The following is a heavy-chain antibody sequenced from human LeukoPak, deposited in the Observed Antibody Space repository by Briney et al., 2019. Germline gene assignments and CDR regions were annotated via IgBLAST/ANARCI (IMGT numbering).Heavy chain of an antibody. CDR3: ARGGEQQLVNWFDP. CDR1: GGSVSSGSYY. V-gene: IGHV4-61*01. D-gene: IGHD6-13*01. Sequence: SETLSLTCTVSGGSVSSGSYYWSWIRQPPGKGLEWIGEINHSGSTNYNPSLKSRVTISVDTSKNQFSLKLSSVTAADTAVYHCARGGEQQLVNWFDPWGQGTLVTVSS. J-gene: IGHJ5*02. CDR2: INHSGST.